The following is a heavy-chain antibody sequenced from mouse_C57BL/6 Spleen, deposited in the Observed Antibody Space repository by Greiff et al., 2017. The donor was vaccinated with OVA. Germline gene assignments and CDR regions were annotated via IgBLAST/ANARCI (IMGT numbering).Heavy chain of an antibody. V-gene: IGHV5-17*01. CDR1: GFTFSDYG. D-gene: IGHD1-1*01. CDR2: ISSGSSTI. J-gene: IGHJ2*01. CDR3: AKDSWSDY. Sequence: EVKLMESGGGLVKPGGSLKLSYAASGFTFSDYGMHWVRQAPEKGLEWVAYISSGSSTIYYADTVKGRFTISRDNAKNTLFLQMTSLRSEDTAMYYCAKDSWSDYWGQGTTLTVSS.